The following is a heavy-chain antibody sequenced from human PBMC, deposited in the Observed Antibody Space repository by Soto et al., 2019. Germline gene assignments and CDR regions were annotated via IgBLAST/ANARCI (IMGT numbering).Heavy chain of an antibody. V-gene: IGHV4-30-2*01. CDR1: GGSISSGGYS. Sequence: TSETLSLTCAVSGGSISSGGYSWSWIRQPPGKGLEWIGYIYHSGSTYYNPSLKSRVTISVDRSKNQISLKLSSVTAADTAVYYCASLRSGWGIDYWGQGTLVTVSS. CDR2: IYHSGST. CDR3: ASLRSGWGIDY. D-gene: IGHD6-19*01. J-gene: IGHJ4*02.